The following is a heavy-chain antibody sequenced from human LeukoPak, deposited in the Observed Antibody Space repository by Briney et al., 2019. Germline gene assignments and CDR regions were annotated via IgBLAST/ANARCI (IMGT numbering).Heavy chain of an antibody. Sequence: GGSLRLSCAASGFTFSSHWMHWVRQAPGRGLVWVSRINSDGSSTSYADSVKGRFTISRDNAKNTLYLQMNSLRAEDTAVYYCARDRGRGTYCGGDCYTFWGKGTTVTVSS. CDR2: INSDGSST. V-gene: IGHV3-74*01. CDR3: ARDRGRGTYCGGDCYTF. J-gene: IGHJ6*04. CDR1: GFTFSSHW. D-gene: IGHD2-21*02.